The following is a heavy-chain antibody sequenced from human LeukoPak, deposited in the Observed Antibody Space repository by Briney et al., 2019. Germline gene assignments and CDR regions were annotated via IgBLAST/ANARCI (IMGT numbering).Heavy chain of an antibody. J-gene: IGHJ4*02. D-gene: IGHD3-22*01. CDR1: GFTFTSYA. CDR3: AKGQSSSGLRNYFDY. Sequence: GGSLRLSCAASGFTFTSYAMTWVRQAPGKGLEWVSGISGGGGSTYYADSVKGRFTISRDNSKNTLYLQMNSLRAEDTAVYYCAKGQSSSGLRNYFDYWGQGTLVTVSS. V-gene: IGHV3-23*01. CDR2: ISGGGGST.